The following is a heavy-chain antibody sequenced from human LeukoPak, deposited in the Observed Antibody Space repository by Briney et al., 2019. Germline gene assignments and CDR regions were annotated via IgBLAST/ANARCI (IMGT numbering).Heavy chain of an antibody. CDR1: DGSISSSSSY. J-gene: IGHJ4*02. V-gene: IGHV4-39*01. CDR2: IYYSGST. Sequence: SETLSLTCTVSDGSISSSSSYWGWIRQPPGKGLEWIGSIYYSGSTYYNPSLKSRVTISVDTSKNQFSLKLSSVTAADTAVYYCARGDGYYSLLGYWGQGTLVTVSS. D-gene: IGHD3-3*01. CDR3: ARGDGYYSLLGY.